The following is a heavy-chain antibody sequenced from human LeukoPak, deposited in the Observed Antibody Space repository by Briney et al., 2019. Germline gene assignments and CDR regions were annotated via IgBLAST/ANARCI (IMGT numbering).Heavy chain of an antibody. Sequence: EASVKVSCKASGYTFTGYYMHWVRQAPGQGLEWMGWINPDSGGTNFAQKFQGRVTMTRDTSISTAYMELSRLRSDDTAVYYCGGDFRDSLDYWGQGTLVTVSS. V-gene: IGHV1-2*02. J-gene: IGHJ4*02. CDR3: GGDFRDSLDY. CDR2: INPDSGGT. CDR1: GYTFTGYY.